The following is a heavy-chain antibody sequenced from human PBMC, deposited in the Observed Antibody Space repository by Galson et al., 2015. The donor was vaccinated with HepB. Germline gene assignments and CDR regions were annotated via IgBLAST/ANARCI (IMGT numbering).Heavy chain of an antibody. Sequence: SLRLSCAASRFSFSSYSMNWVRQAPGKGLEWVPALSGSGSYIYYADSVKGRFTISRDNAKKSMYLQMNSLRAEDTAVYYCAGASVAGTSYFDYWGQGTLVTVSS. CDR1: RFSFSSYS. D-gene: IGHD6-19*01. CDR3: AGASVAGTSYFDY. CDR2: LSGSGSYI. V-gene: IGHV3-21*01. J-gene: IGHJ4*02.